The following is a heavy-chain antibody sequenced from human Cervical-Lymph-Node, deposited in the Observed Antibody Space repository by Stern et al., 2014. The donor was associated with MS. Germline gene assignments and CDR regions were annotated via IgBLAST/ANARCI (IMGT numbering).Heavy chain of an antibody. CDR2: IKSKTDGGRT. CDR3: TADPTWSFPGH. J-gene: IGHJ4*02. D-gene: IGHD3-10*01. V-gene: IGHV3-15*05. Sequence: EVQLVESGGGLVKPGGSLRLSCEVSGFAVGNAWMSWVRQAPGKGLAWVGRIKSKTDGGRTDYAAPVQGRFTISRDGSKNTLYLQMNSLKIEDTAMYYCTADPTWSFPGHWGQGTLVTVSS. CDR1: GFAVGNAW.